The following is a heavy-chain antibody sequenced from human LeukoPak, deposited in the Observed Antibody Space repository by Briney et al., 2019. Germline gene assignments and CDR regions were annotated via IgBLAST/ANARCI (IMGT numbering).Heavy chain of an antibody. D-gene: IGHD2-21*02. V-gene: IGHV1-18*01. CDR1: GYTFTNYG. CDR2: ISADNGNT. Sequence: GASVKVSCKASGYTFTNYGISWVRQAPGQGLEWMGWISADNGNTNYAQKLQGRVTMTTDTSTSTAYMELSSLRSEDTAVYYCARSSCGGDCYSRGNWFDPWGQGTLVTVSS. J-gene: IGHJ5*02. CDR3: ARSSCGGDCYSRGNWFDP.